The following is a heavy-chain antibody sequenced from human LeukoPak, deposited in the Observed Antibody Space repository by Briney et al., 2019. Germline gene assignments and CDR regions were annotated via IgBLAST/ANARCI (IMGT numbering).Heavy chain of an antibody. D-gene: IGHD3-3*01. CDR2: INPSGGST. V-gene: IGHV1-46*01. CDR1: GYTFTSYY. J-gene: IGHJ6*02. Sequence: ASVKVSCKASGYTFTSYYMHWVRQAPGQGLEWMGVINPSGGSTSYAQKFQGRVTITADESTSTAYMELSSLRSEDTAVYYCAREVESKVYGMDVWGQGTTVTVSS. CDR3: AREVESKVYGMDV.